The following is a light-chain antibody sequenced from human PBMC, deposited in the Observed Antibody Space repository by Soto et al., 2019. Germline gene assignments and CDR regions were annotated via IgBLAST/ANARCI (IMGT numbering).Light chain of an antibody. J-gene: IGLJ1*01. CDR2: EVT. V-gene: IGLV2-14*01. Sequence: QSALTQPASVSGSPGQSITISCTGTSSDIGAYDYVSWYQQYPGRVPKLLIHEVTNRPSGVSDRFSGSKSGNTASLTISGLQTEYEADYYCSSHAGSSAFYVFGTGTKVTVL. CDR1: SSDIGAYDY. CDR3: SSHAGSSAFYV.